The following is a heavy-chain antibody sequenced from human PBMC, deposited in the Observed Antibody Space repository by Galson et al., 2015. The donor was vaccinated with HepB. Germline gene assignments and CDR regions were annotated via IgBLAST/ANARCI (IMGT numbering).Heavy chain of an antibody. CDR2: ISSSSSYT. Sequence: SLRLSCEASGFTFSDYYMSWIRQAPGQGLEWASYISSSSSYTNHADSVKGRFTISRDNAKNSLYLQMNSLRAEDTAVYYCARDLLTLTAEYSSGWYAWFDPWCQGTLVTVSS. D-gene: IGHD6-19*01. CDR1: GFTFSDYY. CDR3: ARDLLTLTAEYSSGWYAWFDP. V-gene: IGHV3-11*05. J-gene: IGHJ5*02.